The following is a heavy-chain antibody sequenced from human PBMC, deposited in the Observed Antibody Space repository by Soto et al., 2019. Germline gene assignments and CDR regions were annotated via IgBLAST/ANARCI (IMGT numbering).Heavy chain of an antibody. CDR3: ARDRMGSAPPRA. CDR1: GGSVSSGYY. Sequence: PSETLSLTCTVSGGSVSSGYYWNLIRQSPGKGLEWIGYIYHTGSTNYNPSLKSRVTISVDTSKNQFSLKLSSVTTADTAVYFCARDRMGSAPPRAWGQGTVVTVSS. V-gene: IGHV4-61*01. CDR2: IYHTGST. D-gene: IGHD6-25*01. J-gene: IGHJ5*02.